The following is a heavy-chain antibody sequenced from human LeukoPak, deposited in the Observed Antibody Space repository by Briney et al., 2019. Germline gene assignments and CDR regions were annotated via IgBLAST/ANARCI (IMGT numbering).Heavy chain of an antibody. J-gene: IGHJ4*02. D-gene: IGHD3-10*01. V-gene: IGHV1-8*01. CDR1: GYTFTTYD. CDR2: MNPNSGNT. CDR3: ARANYYGSGKKDLDY. Sequence: GASVKVSCKASGYTFTTYDINWVRQATGQGLEWVGWMNPNSGNTGYAQKFQGRVTMTRNASMSTACMELNSLRSEDTAVYYCARANYYGSGKKDLDYWGQGTLVTVSS.